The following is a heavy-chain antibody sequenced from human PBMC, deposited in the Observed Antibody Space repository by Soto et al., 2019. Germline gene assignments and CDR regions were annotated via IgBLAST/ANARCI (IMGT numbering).Heavy chain of an antibody. CDR1: GGSISSGGYS. J-gene: IGHJ4*02. V-gene: IGHV4-61*08. D-gene: IGHD5-12*01. Sequence: SETLSLTCAVSGGSISSGGYSWSWIRQPPGKGLEWIGYIYFRGSTNYNPSLKSRVTISVDTSKNQFSLKLISVTAAYTAVYYCAREGNLGRWLQPLDYWGQGTLVTVSS. CDR3: AREGNLGRWLQPLDY. CDR2: IYFRGST.